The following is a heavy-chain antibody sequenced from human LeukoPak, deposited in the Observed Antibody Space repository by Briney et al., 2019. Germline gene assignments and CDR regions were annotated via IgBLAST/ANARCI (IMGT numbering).Heavy chain of an antibody. CDR3: ARLGSYHDF. Sequence: SETLSLTCTVSGASISNYYWSWIRQTPEKGLEWMGSIHTSGGSSYYPSLKSRLTMSIDTSRNQLSLKLTSVTAADTAVYFCARLGSYHDFWGQGALVTVSS. D-gene: IGHD1-26*01. V-gene: IGHV4-4*09. CDR2: IHTSGGS. CDR1: GASISNYY. J-gene: IGHJ4*02.